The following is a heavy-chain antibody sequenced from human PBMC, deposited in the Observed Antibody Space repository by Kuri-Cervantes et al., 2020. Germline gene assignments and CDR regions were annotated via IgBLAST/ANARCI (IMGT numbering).Heavy chain of an antibody. J-gene: IGHJ4*02. CDR2: IRYDGSIK. CDR1: GFTFSSYW. CDR3: ARDRSGSYYFDY. V-gene: IGHV3-30*02. Sequence: GGSLRLSCAASGFTFSSYWMSWVRQAPGKGLEWVAFIRYDGSIKNYADSVEGRFTISRDNSKNTLYLQINSLRPEDTAVYYCARDRSGSYYFDYWGQGTLVTVSS. D-gene: IGHD7-27*01.